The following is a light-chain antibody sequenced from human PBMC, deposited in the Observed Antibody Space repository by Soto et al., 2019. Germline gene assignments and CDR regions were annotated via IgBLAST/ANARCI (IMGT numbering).Light chain of an antibody. CDR2: DVT. CDR3: SSYTVSTTVV. V-gene: IGLV2-14*03. Sequence: QSVLTQPASVSGSPGQPITISCTGTSDDVGGYNYVSWYQQHPGNAPKLMIYDVTHRPSVVSNRFPGSKSGNTASLTISGLQAEDEAAYYCSSYTVSTTVVFGGGTKLTVL. CDR1: SDDVGGYNY. J-gene: IGLJ2*01.